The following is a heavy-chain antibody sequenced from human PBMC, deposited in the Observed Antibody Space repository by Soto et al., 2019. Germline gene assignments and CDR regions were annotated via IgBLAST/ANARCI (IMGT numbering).Heavy chain of an antibody. CDR3: AKEMKRIPQQPGDS. J-gene: IGHJ4*02. CDR1: GFTFSSFA. CDR2: ISGSGGST. Sequence: EVQLLESGGGLVQPGGSLRLSCAASGFTFSSFAMSWVRQAPGKGLEWVSAISGSGGSTYYADSVKGRFTISRDNSKNTLYLQMNSLRAEDTAVYFCAKEMKRIPQQPGDSWGQGTLVTVSS. V-gene: IGHV3-23*01. D-gene: IGHD6-13*01.